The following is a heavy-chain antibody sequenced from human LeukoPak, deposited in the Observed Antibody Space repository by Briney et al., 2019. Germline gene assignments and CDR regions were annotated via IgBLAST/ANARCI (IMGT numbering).Heavy chain of an antibody. CDR1: GFILSSFD. CDR2: IRYDGSDK. Sequence: GGCLRLPCAPSGFILSSFDMHWVRQAPGRGLEWVASIRYDGSDKYYADSVKGRFTVSRDNSQNTLYLQMSSLTTEDTATYYCAKDRGDYFDTSSQSFDSWGQGTLVTVSS. CDR3: AKDRGDYFDTSSQSFDS. D-gene: IGHD3-22*01. V-gene: IGHV3-30*02. J-gene: IGHJ4*02.